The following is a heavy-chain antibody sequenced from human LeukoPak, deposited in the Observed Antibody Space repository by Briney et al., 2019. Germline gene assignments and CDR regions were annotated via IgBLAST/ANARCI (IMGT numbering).Heavy chain of an antibody. CDR1: GFTFSSYA. V-gene: IGHV3-23*01. Sequence: GGSLRLSCAASGFTFSSYAMSWVRQAPGKGLEWVSAISGSGGSTYYADSVKGRFTISRENAENSLYLQMNSLRAEDTAVYYCARDAAGGGFDYWGQGTLVTVSS. CDR3: ARDAAGGGFDY. D-gene: IGHD2-15*01. CDR2: ISGSGGST. J-gene: IGHJ4*02.